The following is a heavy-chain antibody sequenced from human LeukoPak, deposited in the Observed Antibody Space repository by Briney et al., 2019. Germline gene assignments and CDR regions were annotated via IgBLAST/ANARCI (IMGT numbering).Heavy chain of an antibody. V-gene: IGHV3-30-3*01. J-gene: IGHJ4*02. D-gene: IGHD4-17*01. Sequence: GGSLGLSCAASGFTFSSYAMHWVRQAPGKGLEWVAVISYDGSNKYYTDSVKGRFTISRDNSKNTLYLQMNSLRAEDTALYYCARETGGTVGSTDFDYWGQGTLVTVSS. CDR3: ARETGGTVGSTDFDY. CDR1: GFTFSSYA. CDR2: ISYDGSNK.